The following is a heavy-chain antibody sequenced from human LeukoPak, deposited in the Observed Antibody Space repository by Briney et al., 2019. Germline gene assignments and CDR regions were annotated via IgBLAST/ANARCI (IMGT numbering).Heavy chain of an antibody. Sequence: GGSLRLSCAASGFSFSDHEMNWVRQAPGKGLEWVSYLSSSGNAYYADSVKGRFTISRGNSKNSLYLQMTSLRAEDTAVYYCASGRGSYSPDYWGQGTLVTVSS. D-gene: IGHD1-26*01. CDR2: LSSSGNA. CDR3: ASGRGSYSPDY. J-gene: IGHJ4*02. CDR1: GFSFSDHE. V-gene: IGHV3-48*03.